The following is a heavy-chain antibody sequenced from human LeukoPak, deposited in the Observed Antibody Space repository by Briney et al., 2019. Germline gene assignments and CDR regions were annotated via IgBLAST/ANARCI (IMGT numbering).Heavy chain of an antibody. V-gene: IGHV3-66*01. D-gene: IGHD1-20*01. CDR3: AGITGTTDWFDP. CDR2: IYSGGST. J-gene: IGHJ5*02. Sequence: GGSLRLSCAASGFTVSSNYMSWVRQAPGKGLEWASVIYSGGSTYYADSVKGRFTISRDNSKNTLYLQMNSLRAEDTAVYYCAGITGTTDWFDPWGQGTLVTVSS. CDR1: GFTVSSNY.